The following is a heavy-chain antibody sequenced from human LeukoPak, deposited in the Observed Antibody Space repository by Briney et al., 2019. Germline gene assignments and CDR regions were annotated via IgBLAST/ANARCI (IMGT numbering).Heavy chain of an antibody. D-gene: IGHD1-14*01. CDR3: AKPSKRAPVPEHFDH. J-gene: IGHJ4*02. CDR2: INSDGSST. V-gene: IGHV3-74*01. CDR1: GFTFSSYW. Sequence: GGSLRLSCAASGFTFSSYWMHWVRQAPGKGLVWVSRINSDGSSTNYADSVKGRFTISRDNSKNTLYLQMNSLRAEDTAVYYRAKPSKRAPVPEHFDHWGQGTLVTVSS.